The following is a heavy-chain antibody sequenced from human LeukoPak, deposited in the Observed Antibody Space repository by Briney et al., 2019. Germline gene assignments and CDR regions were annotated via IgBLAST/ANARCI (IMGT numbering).Heavy chain of an antibody. Sequence: GGSLRLSCAASGLTFSSNWMHWVRQAPGKGLVWVSRINSDASSTTYADSVKGRFTISRDNAKNTLYLQMNSLRAEDTAVYYCVVGSGGHYSWGQGTLVTVSS. J-gene: IGHJ4*02. D-gene: IGHD2-15*01. V-gene: IGHV3-74*03. CDR2: INSDASST. CDR1: GLTFSSNW. CDR3: VVGSGGHYS.